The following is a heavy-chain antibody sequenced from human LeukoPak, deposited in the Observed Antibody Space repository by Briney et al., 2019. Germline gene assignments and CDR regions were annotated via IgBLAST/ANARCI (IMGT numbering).Heavy chain of an antibody. V-gene: IGHV4-38-2*01. CDR3: ARTYGSGSTSPHY. Sequence: NPSETLSLTCAVSGYSISSGYYWSWIRQPPGKGLEWIGSIYHSGSTYYNPSLKSRVTISVDTSKNQFSLKLSSVTAADTAVYYCARTYGSGSTSPHYWGQGTLVTVSS. CDR1: GYSISSGYY. CDR2: IYHSGST. J-gene: IGHJ4*02. D-gene: IGHD3-10*01.